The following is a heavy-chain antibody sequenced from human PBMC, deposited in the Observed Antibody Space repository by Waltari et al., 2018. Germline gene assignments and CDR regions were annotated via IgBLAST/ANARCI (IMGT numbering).Heavy chain of an antibody. CDR1: GFTFVDYA. J-gene: IGHJ4*02. CDR3: TRPLNSETAVYDY. D-gene: IGHD2-2*01. CDR2: LRSKIHGGTT. Sequence: EVQLVESGGDLVQPGRSLRLSCTVSGFTFVDYAMIWFRQAPGKGLEWVSVLRSKIHGGTTDYAAAVKGRFTISRDDSKSIAYLQMNILKTEDTAVYYCTRPLNSETAVYDYWGQGTQVTVSS. V-gene: IGHV3-49*03.